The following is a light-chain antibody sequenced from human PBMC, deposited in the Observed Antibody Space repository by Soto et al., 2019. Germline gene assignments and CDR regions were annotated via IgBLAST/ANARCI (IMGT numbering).Light chain of an antibody. CDR3: SSFTRSATLV. CDR2: EVS. Sequence: QSALTQPASVSGSPGQSITISCTGTSSDVGAYNSVCWHQQHPGKDPKLMIYEVSKRPSGVSDRFSASKSGNTASLTIYGLQADDEADYYCSSFTRSATLVFGGGTKLTV. J-gene: IGLJ3*02. CDR1: SSDVGAYNS. V-gene: IGLV2-14*01.